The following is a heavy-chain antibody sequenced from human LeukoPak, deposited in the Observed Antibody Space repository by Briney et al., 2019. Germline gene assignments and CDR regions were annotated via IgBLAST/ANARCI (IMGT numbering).Heavy chain of an antibody. CDR3: AKDDDWGRYKH. CDR1: GFSFSSHG. V-gene: IGHV3-23*01. CDR2: ISPSGDIT. J-gene: IGHJ1*01. D-gene: IGHD3-16*01. Sequence: GGSLRLFCAGSGFSFSSHGINWVRQAPGKGLEWVSGISPSGDITYYTDSVRGRFTISRDNFKNTLSLQVNSLRAEDTAMYYCAKDDDWGRYKHWGQGTLVTVSS.